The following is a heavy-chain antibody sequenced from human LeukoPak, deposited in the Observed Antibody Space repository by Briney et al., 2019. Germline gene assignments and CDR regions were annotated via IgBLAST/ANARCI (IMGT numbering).Heavy chain of an antibody. Sequence: GGSLRLSCAASGFTFSSYAMHWVRQAPGKGLEYVSAISSNGGSTYYANSVKGRFTISRDNSKNTLYLQMGSLRAEDMAVYYCARVQVITERYDYYMDVWGKGTTVTVS. D-gene: IGHD4-11*01. V-gene: IGHV3-64*01. CDR1: GFTFSSYA. CDR2: ISSNGGST. CDR3: ARVQVITERYDYYMDV. J-gene: IGHJ6*03.